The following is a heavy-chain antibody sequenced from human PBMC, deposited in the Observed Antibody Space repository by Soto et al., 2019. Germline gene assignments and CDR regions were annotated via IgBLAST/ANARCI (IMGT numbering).Heavy chain of an antibody. CDR1: GGNPSNSA. CDR2: IIPVSGIV. D-gene: IGHD6-19*01. V-gene: IGHV1-69*01. J-gene: IGHJ6*02. Sequence: QVHLLLQSGAEVKKPGSSVKVSCKASGGNPSNSAISWVRHAPGQGLEWMGGIIPVSGIVSYAQNFQGRVTITADESTSQAYMELSSLRSEDPSVSFCAGGSILVAGSSAYYGMDVWGQVTTVTVSS. CDR3: AGGSILVAGSSAYYGMDV.